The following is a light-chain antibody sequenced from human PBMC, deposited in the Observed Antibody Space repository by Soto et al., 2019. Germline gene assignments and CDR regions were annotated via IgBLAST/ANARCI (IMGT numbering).Light chain of an antibody. CDR1: SDVGGYNY. CDR3: SSYTSSSTLV. CDR2: DVS. Sequence: QSALTQPASVSGSPGQSITISCTGTSDVGGYNYVSWYQQHPGKAPKLMIYDVSNRPSGVSNRFSGSKSGNTASLTISGLQAEDEADYYCSSYTSSSTLVFGGGTKVTVL. J-gene: IGLJ2*01. V-gene: IGLV2-14*01.